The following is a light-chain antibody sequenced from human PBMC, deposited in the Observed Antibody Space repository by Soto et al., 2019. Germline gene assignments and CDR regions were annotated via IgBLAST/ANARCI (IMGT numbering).Light chain of an antibody. J-gene: IGLJ1*01. CDR2: DNN. V-gene: IGLV1-51*01. Sequence: QSVLTQPPSVSAAPGQKVTISCSGSSSNIGNHYVYWYQQLPGTAPKPLIYDNNKRPSGIPDRFSGSKSGTSATLGITGLQTGDEADYYCGTWDSGLSAGVFGTGTKVTVL. CDR1: SSNIGNHY. CDR3: GTWDSGLSAGV.